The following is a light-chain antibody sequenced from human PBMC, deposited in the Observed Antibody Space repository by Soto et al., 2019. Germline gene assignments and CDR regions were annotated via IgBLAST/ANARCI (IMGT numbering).Light chain of an antibody. CDR3: AAWDDSLNRVV. J-gene: IGLJ3*02. CDR2: SNN. V-gene: IGLV1-44*01. CDR1: SSNIGPTT. Sequence: SVLTQPPSASGTPGQRVTISCSGSSSNIGPTTVNWYQQLPGTAPKLVIYSNNQRPSGVPARFSGSKSGTSASLAISGLQSEDEANYYCAAWDDSLNRVVFGGGTKLTVL.